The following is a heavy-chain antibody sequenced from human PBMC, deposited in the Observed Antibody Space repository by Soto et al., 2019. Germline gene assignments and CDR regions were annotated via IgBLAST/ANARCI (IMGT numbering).Heavy chain of an antibody. J-gene: IGHJ4*02. D-gene: IGHD3-10*01. V-gene: IGHV1-69*08. Sequence: QVQLVQSGAEVKKPGSSVKVSCKASGGTFSSYTISWVRQAPGQGLEWMGRIIPILGIANYAQKFQGRVTITADKSTSTAYMELSSLRSEDTAVYYCAREEYYYGSGAFFDYWGQGTQVTSSS. CDR2: IIPILGIA. CDR1: GGTFSSYT. CDR3: AREEYYYGSGAFFDY.